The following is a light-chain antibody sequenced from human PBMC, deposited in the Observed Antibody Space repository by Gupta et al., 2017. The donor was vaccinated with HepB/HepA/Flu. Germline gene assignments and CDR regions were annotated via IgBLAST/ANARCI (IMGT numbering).Light chain of an antibody. CDR1: QDIRNN. V-gene: IGKV1-33*01. CDR2: AAS. J-gene: IGKJ5*01. Sequence: DIQMTQSPSSLSASVGDRVTITCQASQDIRNNLNWCQQKPGKAPKFLIYAASHLETGVPSSFSGRGSGTDLPFTISSLQPEDNATYHCQKEHSLPHAFGQGTEMEIK. CDR3: QKEHSLPHA.